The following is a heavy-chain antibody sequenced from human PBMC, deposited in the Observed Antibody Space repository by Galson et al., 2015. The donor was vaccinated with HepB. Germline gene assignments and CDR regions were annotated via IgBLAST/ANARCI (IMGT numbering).Heavy chain of an antibody. CDR3: ARDGENEWFGSWNWFDP. Sequence: SLRLTCAASGFTFSSYAMHWVRQAPGKGLEYVSAISSNGGSTYYANSVKGRFTISRDNSKNTLYLQMGSLRAEDMAVYYCARDGENEWFGSWNWFDPWGQGTLVTVSS. J-gene: IGHJ5*02. D-gene: IGHD3-10*01. V-gene: IGHV3-64*01. CDR1: GFTFSSYA. CDR2: ISSNGGST.